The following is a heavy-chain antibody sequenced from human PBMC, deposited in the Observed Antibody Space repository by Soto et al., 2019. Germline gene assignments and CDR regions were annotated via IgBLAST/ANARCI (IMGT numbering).Heavy chain of an antibody. Sequence: GGSLRLSCAASGFTVSSNFMSWVRQAPGKGLEWVSSLYSAGNTFYADSVKGRFSISRDDSKNTVFLQMNSLGAEDTAVYFCARGHAYSYGYSYYFDYLGQGTLVTVYS. CDR2: LYSAGNT. J-gene: IGHJ4*02. V-gene: IGHV3-53*01. D-gene: IGHD5-18*01. CDR3: ARGHAYSYGYSYYFDY. CDR1: GFTVSSNF.